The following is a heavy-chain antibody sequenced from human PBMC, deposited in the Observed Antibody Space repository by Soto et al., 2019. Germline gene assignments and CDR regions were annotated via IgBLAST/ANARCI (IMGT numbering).Heavy chain of an antibody. Sequence: SQTLSLTCALSGDSVSSNSAAWNWIRQSPSRGLEWLGMTYYRSKWYNDYAVSVKSRITINPDTSKNQFSLQLNSVTPEDTAVYYCARDCTNGVCYPSFHSVMDVWGQGTTVTVSS. V-gene: IGHV6-1*01. J-gene: IGHJ6*02. D-gene: IGHD2-8*01. CDR2: TYYRSKWYN. CDR3: ARDCTNGVCYPSFHSVMDV. CDR1: GDSVSSNSAA.